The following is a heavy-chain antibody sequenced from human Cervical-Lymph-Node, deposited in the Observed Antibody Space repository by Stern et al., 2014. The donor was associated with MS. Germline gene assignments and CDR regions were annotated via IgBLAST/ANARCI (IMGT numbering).Heavy chain of an antibody. V-gene: IGHV4-59*01. J-gene: IGHJ4*02. CDR2: LYYSGSN. Sequence: QVQLQESGPGLVKPSETLSLMCSVSSGFIGNNYWSWIRQPPGKGLESLGHLYYSGSNYYNPSLNSRVTVSLDTSKNQLSRRLSSVTAADTAVYYCARAGPYYYIWGNFRHRAFYFDSWGQGALVTVSS. CDR3: ARAGPYYYIWGNFRHRAFYFDS. D-gene: IGHD3-16*02. CDR1: SGFIGNNY.